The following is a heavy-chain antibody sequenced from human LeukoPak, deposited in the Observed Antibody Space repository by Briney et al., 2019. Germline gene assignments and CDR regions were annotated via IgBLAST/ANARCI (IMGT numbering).Heavy chain of an antibody. CDR3: ARSRYYDFWSGYYLDY. Sequence: SETLSLTCAVYGGSFSGYYWSWIRQPPGKGLEWIGEINHSGSTNYNPSLKSRVTISVDTSKNQFSLKLSSVTAADTAVYYCARSRYYDFWSGYYLDYWGQGTLVTVSS. V-gene: IGHV4-34*01. J-gene: IGHJ4*02. CDR1: GGSFSGYY. CDR2: INHSGST. D-gene: IGHD3-3*01.